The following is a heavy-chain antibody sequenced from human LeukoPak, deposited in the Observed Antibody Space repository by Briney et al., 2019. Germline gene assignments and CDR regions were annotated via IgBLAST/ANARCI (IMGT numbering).Heavy chain of an antibody. J-gene: IGHJ4*02. CDR3: ASDTDDYSNVY. CDR1: GGSIDTTNYY. D-gene: IGHD4-11*01. CDR2: IYSSGST. Sequence: SETLSLTCTVSGGSIDTTNYYWSWIRQPAGKGLEWIGRIYSSGSTNYNPSLKSRVTISVDTSKNQFSLKLSSVTAADTAVYYCASDTDDYSNVYWGQGTLVTVSS. V-gene: IGHV4-4*07.